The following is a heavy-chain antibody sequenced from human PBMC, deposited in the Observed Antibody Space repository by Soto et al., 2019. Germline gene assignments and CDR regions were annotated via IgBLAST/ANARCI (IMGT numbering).Heavy chain of an antibody. D-gene: IGHD3-3*01. CDR2: IYYSGST. J-gene: IGHJ6*02. CDR1: GGSISSYY. Sequence: SETLSLTCTVSGGSISSYYWSWIRQPPGKGLEWIGYIYYSGSTNYNPSLKSRVTISVDTSKNQFSLKLSSVTAADTAVYYCARGSYYDFWSGYPDKGYYYYGMDVWGQGTTVTVSS. CDR3: ARGSYYDFWSGYPDKGYYYYGMDV. V-gene: IGHV4-59*01.